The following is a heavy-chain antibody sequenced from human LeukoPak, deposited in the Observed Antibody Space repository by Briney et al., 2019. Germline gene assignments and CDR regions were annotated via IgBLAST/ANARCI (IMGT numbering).Heavy chain of an antibody. CDR2: IWSDDRNK. J-gene: IGHJ4*02. CDR1: GFTFSSYG. CDR3: ARDYGGDAGLDS. V-gene: IGHV3-33*01. D-gene: IGHD4-23*01. Sequence: GGSPRLSCAASGFTFSSYGMHWVRQAPGKGLEWVALIWSDDRNKYYADSVKGQFTISRDNSKNTLYLQMNSLRAEDTAVYYCARDYGGDAGLDSWGQGTLVTVSS.